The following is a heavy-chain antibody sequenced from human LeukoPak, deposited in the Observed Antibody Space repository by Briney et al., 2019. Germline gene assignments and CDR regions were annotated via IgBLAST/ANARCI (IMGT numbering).Heavy chain of an antibody. J-gene: IGHJ4*02. D-gene: IGHD3-22*01. V-gene: IGHV1-24*01. Sequence: ASVKASCKVSGYTLTELSMHWVRQAPGKGLEWMGGFDPEDGETIYAQKFQGRVTMTEDTSTDTAYMELSSLRSEDTAVYYCATVKLLEVKKERPFDYWGQGTLVTVSS. CDR1: GYTLTELS. CDR2: FDPEDGET. CDR3: ATVKLLEVKKERPFDY.